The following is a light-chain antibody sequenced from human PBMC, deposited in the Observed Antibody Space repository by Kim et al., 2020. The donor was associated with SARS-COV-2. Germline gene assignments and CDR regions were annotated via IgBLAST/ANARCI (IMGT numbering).Light chain of an antibody. CDR2: GAS. CDR3: QQSYSTPVT. CDR1: QAISTY. V-gene: IGKV1-39*01. J-gene: IGKJ5*01. Sequence: ASVGDRVTITCRASQAISTYLNWYRQTPGKAPNLLIYGASSLQSGVPSRFSGSGSGTDFTLTISSLQPEDFAIYYCQQSYSTPVTFGQGTRLEIK.